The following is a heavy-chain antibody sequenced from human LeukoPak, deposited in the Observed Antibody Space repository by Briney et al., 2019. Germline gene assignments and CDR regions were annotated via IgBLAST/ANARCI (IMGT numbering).Heavy chain of an antibody. J-gene: IGHJ4*02. CDR1: GFTFSSYA. D-gene: IGHD6-13*01. CDR3: AKISQSYSSSWYPTGYFDY. V-gene: IGHV3-23*01. CDR2: ISGSGSST. Sequence: AGGSLRLSCAASGFTFSSYAMSWVRQAPGKGLEWVSAISGSGSSTYYADSVKGRFTISRDNSKNTLSLQMNSLRAEDTAVYFCAKISQSYSSSWYPTGYFDYWGQGTLVTVSS.